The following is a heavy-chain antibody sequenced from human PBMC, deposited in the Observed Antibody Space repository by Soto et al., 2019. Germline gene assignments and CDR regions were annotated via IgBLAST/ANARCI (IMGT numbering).Heavy chain of an antibody. CDR2: ISGSGGST. V-gene: IGHV3-23*01. D-gene: IGHD2-15*01. J-gene: IGHJ4*02. Sequence: GGSLRLSCAASGFTFSSYAMSWVRQAPGKGLEWVSAISGSGGSTYYADSVKGRFTISRDNSKNTLYLQMNSLRAEDTAVYYCAKGSLLVEVVVVAAIYFDYWGQGTLVTVSS. CDR3: AKGSLLVEVVVVAAIYFDY. CDR1: GFTFSSYA.